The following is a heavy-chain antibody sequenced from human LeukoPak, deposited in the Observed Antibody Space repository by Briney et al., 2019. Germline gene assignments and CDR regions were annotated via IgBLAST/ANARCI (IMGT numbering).Heavy chain of an antibody. D-gene: IGHD5-18*01. V-gene: IGHV4-39*07. CDR1: GGSISSSSYY. Sequence: SETLSLTCTVSGGSISSSSYYWGWIRQPLGKGLEWIGSIVYSGSTYYNPSLKSRVTISADTSENQFSLKLSSVTAADTAVYYCARDRYMYGSEDRFDYWGQGTLVTVSS. CDR3: ARDRYMYGSEDRFDY. J-gene: IGHJ4*02. CDR2: IVYSGST.